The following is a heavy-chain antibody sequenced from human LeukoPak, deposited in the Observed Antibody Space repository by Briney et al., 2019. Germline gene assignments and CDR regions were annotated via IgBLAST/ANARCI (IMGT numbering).Heavy chain of an antibody. D-gene: IGHD2-21*02. CDR2: IIPIFGTA. CDR3: AAVTRPGWFDP. CDR1: GGTFSCYA. V-gene: IGHV1-69*05. J-gene: IGHJ5*02. Sequence: SVKVSCKASGGTFSCYAISWVRQAPGQGLEWMGRIIPIFGTANYAQKFQGRVTITTDESTSTAYMELSSLRSEDTAVYYCAAVTRPGWFDPWGQGTLVTVSS.